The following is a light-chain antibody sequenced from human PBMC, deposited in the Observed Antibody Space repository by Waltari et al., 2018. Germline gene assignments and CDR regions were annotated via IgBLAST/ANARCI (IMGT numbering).Light chain of an antibody. CDR2: WAS. CDR1: QSVLYSSNKKNY. Sequence: DIVMTQSPDSLAVSLGERATINCKSSQSVLYSSNKKNYLAWYQQKPGQPPKLLIYWASARESGVPDRFSGSGSGTDFTLTISSLQAEDVAVYYCQQYYSTCQFGQGTKVEIK. CDR3: QQYYSTCQ. J-gene: IGKJ1*01. V-gene: IGKV4-1*01.